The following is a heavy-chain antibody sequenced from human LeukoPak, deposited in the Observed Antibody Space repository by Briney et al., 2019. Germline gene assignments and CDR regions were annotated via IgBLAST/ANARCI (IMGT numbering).Heavy chain of an antibody. CDR2: INWNGGST. CDR3: ARDQEDTAMGGNDY. Sequence: GGSLRLSCAASGFTFDDYGMSWVRQAPGKGLEWVSGINWNGGSTGYADSVKGRFTISRDNAKNSLYLQMNSLRAEDTALYYCARDQEDTAMGGNDYWGQGTLVTVSS. V-gene: IGHV3-20*04. J-gene: IGHJ4*02. D-gene: IGHD5-18*01. CDR1: GFTFDDYG.